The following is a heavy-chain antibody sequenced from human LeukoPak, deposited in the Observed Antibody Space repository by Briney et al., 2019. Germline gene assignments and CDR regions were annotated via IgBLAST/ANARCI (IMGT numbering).Heavy chain of an antibody. D-gene: IGHD2-2*01. CDR2: IYPGDSDT. CDR1: GYSFASYW. CDR3: ARQWGDCSSTSCYSAY. V-gene: IGHV5-51*01. Sequence: GESLKISCKGSGYSFASYWIAWVRQMPGKGLEWMGIIYPGDSDTRYSPSFQGQVTISAVKSISTAYLQWSSLKASDTAIYYCARQWGDCSSTSCYSAYWGQGTLVTVSS. J-gene: IGHJ4*02.